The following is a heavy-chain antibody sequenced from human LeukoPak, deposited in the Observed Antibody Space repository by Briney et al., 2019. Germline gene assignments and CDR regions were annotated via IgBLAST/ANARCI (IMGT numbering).Heavy chain of an antibody. V-gene: IGHV3-30*02. CDR1: GFTFSSYG. D-gene: IGHD4-11*01. CDR3: AKGYSDYFDY. Sequence: GGSLRLSCAASGFTFSSYGMHWVRQAPGRGLEWVAFVRYDGYNKYYGDFVKGRFTISRDNSKNTLYLQMDSLRAEDTAVYYCAKGYSDYFDYWGEGTVVSVPS. J-gene: IGHJ4*02. CDR2: VRYDGYNK.